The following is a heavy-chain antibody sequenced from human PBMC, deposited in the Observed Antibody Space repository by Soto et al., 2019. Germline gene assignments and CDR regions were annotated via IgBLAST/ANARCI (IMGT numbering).Heavy chain of an antibody. CDR3: ARDNLPTYYYDSSGYYYFDY. D-gene: IGHD3-22*01. J-gene: IGHJ4*02. V-gene: IGHV1-69*13. CDR1: GGTFSSYA. Sequence: SVKVSCKASGGTFSSYAISWVRQAPGQGPEWMGGIIPIFGTANYAQKFQGRVTITADESTSTAYMELSSLRSEDTAVYYCARDNLPTYYYDSSGYYYFDYWGQGTLVTVSS. CDR2: IIPIFGTA.